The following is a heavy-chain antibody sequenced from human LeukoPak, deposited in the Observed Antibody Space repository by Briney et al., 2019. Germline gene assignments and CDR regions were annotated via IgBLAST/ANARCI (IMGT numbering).Heavy chain of an antibody. J-gene: IGHJ6*03. CDR1: GFTFSSYG. Sequence: GKSLRLSCAASGFTFSSYGMHWVRQAPGKGLEWVAVIWYDGSNKYYGDSVKGRFTISRDNSKNTLYLQMNSLRAEDTAVYYCAKDPWTNPERPLNYYYYMDVWGKGTTVTVSS. D-gene: IGHD1-14*01. V-gene: IGHV3-33*06. CDR3: AKDPWTNPERPLNYYYYMDV. CDR2: IWYDGSNK.